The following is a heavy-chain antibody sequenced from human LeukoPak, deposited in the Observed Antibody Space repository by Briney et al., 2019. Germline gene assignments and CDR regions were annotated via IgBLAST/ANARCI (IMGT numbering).Heavy chain of an antibody. J-gene: IGHJ4*01. CDR2: IGSRNSYT. Sequence: PGGSLRLSCAASGFSFSLYSMTWVRQAPGMGLEWVSSIGSRNSYTYYADSVKGRFTISRDDARSSLYLQMNSLRDEDTAVYYCAGASGGNRPFDYWGHGTLVTVSS. CDR3: AGASGGNRPFDY. CDR1: GFSFSLYS. D-gene: IGHD1-14*01. V-gene: IGHV3-21*01.